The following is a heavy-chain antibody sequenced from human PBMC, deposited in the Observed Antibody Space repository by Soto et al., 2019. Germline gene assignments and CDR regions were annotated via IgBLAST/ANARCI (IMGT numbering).Heavy chain of an antibody. CDR3: ARDWHNSGLDY. Sequence: EVQLVESGGGLIQPGGSLRLSCAASGFTFSRYWMHWVRQAPGKGLVWVSRINSDGSTTNYADSVRGRFTISRDNAKNTLYLQRNSLRGEDTAVYYCARDWHNSGLDYWGQGTLVTVSS. D-gene: IGHD1-26*01. J-gene: IGHJ4*02. V-gene: IGHV3-74*01. CDR2: INSDGSTT. CDR1: GFTFSRYW.